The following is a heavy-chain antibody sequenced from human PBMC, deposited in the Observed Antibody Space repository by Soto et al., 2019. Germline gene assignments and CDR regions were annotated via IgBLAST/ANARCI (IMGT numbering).Heavy chain of an antibody. CDR1: GGSFSGYY. D-gene: IGHD6-19*01. CDR2: INHSEVT. CDR3: ARFSGSYYYAMDV. J-gene: IGHJ6*02. V-gene: IGHV4-34*01. Sequence: PSETLSLTCAVYGGSFSGYYWSWIRQPPGKGLKRIREINHSEVTNYKPSIKRRETISVDKSKNQFSLQLKSVTAADTALYYCARFSGSYYYAMDVWGQGSTVT.